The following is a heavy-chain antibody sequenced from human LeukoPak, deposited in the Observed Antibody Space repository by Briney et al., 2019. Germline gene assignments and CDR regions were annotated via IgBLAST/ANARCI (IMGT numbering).Heavy chain of an antibody. CDR2: IKHDGSEE. Sequence: GGSPRLSCAASGFTFTNYWMSWVRQAPGRGLEWVANIKHDGSEEYYGDSVKGRFTISRDNAKASLYLQMNSLRVEDTAVYFCATEDCTDKGNFDLWGRGILVTVSS. J-gene: IGHJ2*01. D-gene: IGHD2/OR15-2a*01. CDR3: ATEDCTDKGNFDL. V-gene: IGHV3-7*02. CDR1: GFTFTNYW.